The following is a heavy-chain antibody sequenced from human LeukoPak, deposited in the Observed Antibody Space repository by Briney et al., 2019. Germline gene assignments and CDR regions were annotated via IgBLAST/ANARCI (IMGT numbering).Heavy chain of an antibody. Sequence: PSETLSLTCSVSGGSIFADYWSWIRQPPGKGLEWIGYIYYSGSANYNPSLKSRITISVDTSKNKFSLRLRSVTAADTAIYYCARSQRARLIDYWGQGTLVTVSS. V-gene: IGHV4-59*01. CDR1: GGSIFADY. CDR2: IYYSGSA. CDR3: ARSQRARLIDY. D-gene: IGHD3-16*01. J-gene: IGHJ4*02.